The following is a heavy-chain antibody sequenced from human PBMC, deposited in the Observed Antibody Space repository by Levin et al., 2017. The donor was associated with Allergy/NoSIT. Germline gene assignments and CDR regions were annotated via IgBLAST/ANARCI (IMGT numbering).Heavy chain of an antibody. D-gene: IGHD1-14*01. J-gene: IGHJ6*02. Sequence: PGGSLRLSCAASVFLFNEYGMHWVRQAPGKGLEWVSGISGNSGNVAYADSVKGRFTISRDNAKKSLYLQMNNLRPEDTALYFCAKDRWYNTASLYGMDVWGQGTTVTVSS. CDR1: VFLFNEYG. V-gene: IGHV3-9*01. CDR3: AKDRWYNTASLYGMDV. CDR2: ISGNSGNV.